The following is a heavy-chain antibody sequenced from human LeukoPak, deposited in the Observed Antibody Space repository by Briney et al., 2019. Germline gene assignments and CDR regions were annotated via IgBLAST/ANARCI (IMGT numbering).Heavy chain of an antibody. V-gene: IGHV1-69*05. Sequence: GASVKVSCKASGGTFSSYAISWVRQAPGQGLEWMGGIIPIFGTANYAQKLQGRVTMTTDTSTSTAYMELRSLRSDDTAVYYCARDPYYGSSGFLGYWGQGTLVTVSS. D-gene: IGHD3-22*01. CDR1: GGTFSSYA. J-gene: IGHJ4*02. CDR3: ARDPYYGSSGFLGY. CDR2: IIPIFGTA.